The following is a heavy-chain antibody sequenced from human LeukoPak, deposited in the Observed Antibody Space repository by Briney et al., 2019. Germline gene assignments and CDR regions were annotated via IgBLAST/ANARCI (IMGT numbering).Heavy chain of an antibody. V-gene: IGHV4-59*08. CDR2: IYYSGST. Sequence: SETLSLTCTVSGGSISSYYCSWIRQPSGKGLEWIGYIYYSGSTNYNPSLKSRVTISVDTSKNQFSLKLSSVTAADTAVYYCARHGVVGARGDYFDYWGQGTLVTVSS. J-gene: IGHJ4*02. D-gene: IGHD1-26*01. CDR3: ARHGVVGARGDYFDY. CDR1: GGSISSYY.